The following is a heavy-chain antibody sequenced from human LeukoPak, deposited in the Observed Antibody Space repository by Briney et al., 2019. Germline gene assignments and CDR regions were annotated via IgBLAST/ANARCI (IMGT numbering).Heavy chain of an antibody. Sequence: PGASVKLSCKASGFTFSSSAMHWVRQASGQGLEWVASISISSAYIWYADSVRGRFTISRDNAKNSLYLQMNSLRAEDTAVYFCTSERVAAGGGRYYFDHWGQGSLVTVSS. V-gene: IGHV3-21*01. D-gene: IGHD6-13*01. CDR1: GFTFSSSA. CDR3: TSERVAAGGGRYYFDH. J-gene: IGHJ4*02. CDR2: ISISSAYI.